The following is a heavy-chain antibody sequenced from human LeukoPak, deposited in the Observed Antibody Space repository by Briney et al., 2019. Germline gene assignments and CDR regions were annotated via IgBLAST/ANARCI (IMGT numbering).Heavy chain of an antibody. Sequence: PGGSLRLSCAASRFSFRSYDMHWVRQAPGKGLEWLAVSSYDESNTYYTDSVKGRFTISRDNSKNTLYLQMNSLRAEDTAVYYCAKDGSFLEWLPSWFDPWGQGTLVTVSS. CDR1: RFSFRSYD. V-gene: IGHV3-30*18. CDR2: SSYDESNT. D-gene: IGHD3-3*01. CDR3: AKDGSFLEWLPSWFDP. J-gene: IGHJ5*02.